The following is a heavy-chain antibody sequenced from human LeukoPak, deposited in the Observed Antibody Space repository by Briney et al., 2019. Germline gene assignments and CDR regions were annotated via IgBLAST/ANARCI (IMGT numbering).Heavy chain of an antibody. CDR3: ARGGVPLDWFDP. CDR1: GGTFRSYA. CDR2: IIPIFGTA. D-gene: IGHD3-10*01. V-gene: IGHV1-69*05. J-gene: IGHJ5*02. Sequence: SDTVSCQASGGTFRSYALRWVRPAPGQGGEWMGGIIPIFGTANYAQKFQGRVTITTDESTSTAYMELSSLRSEDTAVYYCARGGVPLDWFDPWGQGTLVTVSS.